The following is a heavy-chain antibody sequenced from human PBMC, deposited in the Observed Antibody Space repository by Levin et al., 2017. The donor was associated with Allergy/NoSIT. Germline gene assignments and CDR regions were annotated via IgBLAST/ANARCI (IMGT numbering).Heavy chain of an antibody. CDR1: GFIFSDHY. V-gene: IGHV3-72*01. CDR2: TRTKVNGYST. J-gene: IGHJ4*02. Sequence: PGGSLRLSCAASGFIFSDHYMDWVRQAPGKGLEWVARTRTKVNGYSTEYAASVKGRFTISRDDSKNLLYLQMNSLRTEDTAVYYCGRVGIPYNSASEHCGQGTLVTVSS. CDR3: GRVGIPYNSASEH. D-gene: IGHD6-19*01.